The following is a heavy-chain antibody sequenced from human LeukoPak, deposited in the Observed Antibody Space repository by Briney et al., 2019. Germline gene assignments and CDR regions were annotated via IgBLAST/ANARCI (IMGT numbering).Heavy chain of an antibody. CDR2: ISAYNGNT. CDR1: GYTFTSYG. CDR3: ARGPRSGSYNPFDY. V-gene: IGHV1-18*01. D-gene: IGHD3-10*01. Sequence: ASVNVSCKASGYTFTSYGISWVRQAPGQGLEWMGWISAYNGNTNYAQKLQGRVTMTTDTSTSTAYMELSSLRSEDTAVYYCARGPRSGSYNPFDYWGQGTLVTVSS. J-gene: IGHJ4*02.